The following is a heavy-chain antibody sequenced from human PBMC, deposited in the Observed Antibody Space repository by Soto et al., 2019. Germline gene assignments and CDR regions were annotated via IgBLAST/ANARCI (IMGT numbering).Heavy chain of an antibody. CDR1: GFTFSSYS. CDR3: ARAGAGTGY. V-gene: IGHV3-48*02. J-gene: IGHJ4*02. CDR2: ISYSSRSI. D-gene: IGHD3-10*01. Sequence: EVQLVESGGGLVQPGGSLRLSCAASGFTFSSYSMNWVRQAPGKGLEWISYISYSSRSIQYADSVKGRFTISRDNAKNSLYLQMSSLRDEDTAVYYCARAGAGTGYWGQGTLVTVAS.